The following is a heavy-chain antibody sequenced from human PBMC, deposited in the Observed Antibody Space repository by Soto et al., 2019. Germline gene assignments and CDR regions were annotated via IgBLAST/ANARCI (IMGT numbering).Heavy chain of an antibody. Sequence: SETLSLTCTVSGGSISSGDYYWSWIRQPPGKGLEWIGYIYYSGSTYYNPSLKSRVTISVDTSKNQFSLKLSSVTAADTAVYYCARGGATLYGMHVWGQGTTVTVSS. D-gene: IGHD5-12*01. CDR3: ARGGATLYGMHV. CDR2: IYYSGST. CDR1: GGSISSGDYY. J-gene: IGHJ6*02. V-gene: IGHV4-30-4*01.